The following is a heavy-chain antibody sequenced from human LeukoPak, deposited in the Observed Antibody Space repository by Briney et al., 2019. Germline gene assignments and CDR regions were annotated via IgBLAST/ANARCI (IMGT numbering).Heavy chain of an antibody. V-gene: IGHV3-30*18. CDR1: GFTFSNYG. CDR2: ISSGGRNK. CDR3: AKEFAAIVALAY. D-gene: IGHD3-22*01. J-gene: IGHJ4*02. Sequence: GGSLRLSCAAPGFTFSNYGMQWVRQAPGKGPEWVAVISSGGRNKFYTDSVKGRFTISRDDSKNTLYLQMNSLRVEDTAVYYCAKEFAAIVALAYWGQGTLITVSS.